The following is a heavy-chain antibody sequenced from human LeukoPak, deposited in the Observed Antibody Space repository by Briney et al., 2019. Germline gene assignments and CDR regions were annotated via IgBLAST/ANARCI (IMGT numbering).Heavy chain of an antibody. CDR3: ARTWGYCSGGSCYSNYYYYMDV. D-gene: IGHD2-15*01. CDR2: ISSSSSYI. V-gene: IGHV3-11*06. Sequence: GGSLRLSCAASGFTFSDYYMSWIRQAPGKGLEWVSSISSSSSYIYYADSVKGRFTISRDNAKNSLYLQMNSLRAEDTAVYYCARTWGYCSGGSCYSNYYYYMDVWGKGTTVTISS. J-gene: IGHJ6*03. CDR1: GFTFSDYY.